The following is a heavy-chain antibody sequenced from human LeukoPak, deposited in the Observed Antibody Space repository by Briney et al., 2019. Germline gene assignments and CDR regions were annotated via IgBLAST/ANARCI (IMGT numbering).Heavy chain of an antibody. V-gene: IGHV3-23*01. CDR2: ISGSGGST. D-gene: IGHD3-3*01. CDR1: GCTFSSYA. CDR3: AKDHDFWSGYPIDY. Sequence: GGSLRLSCAASGCTFSSYAMSWVRQAPGKGLEWVSAISGSGGSTYYADSVKGRFTISRDNSKNTLYLQMNSLRAEDTAVYYCAKDHDFWSGYPIDYWGQGTLVTVSS. J-gene: IGHJ4*02.